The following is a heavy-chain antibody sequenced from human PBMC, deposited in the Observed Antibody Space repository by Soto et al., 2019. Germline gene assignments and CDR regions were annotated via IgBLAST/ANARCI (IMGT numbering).Heavy chain of an antibody. V-gene: IGHV3-23*01. CDR2: ISGSADST. D-gene: IGHD2-8*01. Sequence: EVQLLESGGGFIHPGGSLRLSCAASGFSFSSFAMNWVRQAPGKGLEWVSIISGSADSTFYADSVKGRFTIPRDNSKSTLYLQINSLRAEDTAVYYCAKTRGAMIYAISVYGMDVWGQGTTVTVSS. J-gene: IGHJ6*02. CDR1: GFSFSSFA. CDR3: AKTRGAMIYAISVYGMDV.